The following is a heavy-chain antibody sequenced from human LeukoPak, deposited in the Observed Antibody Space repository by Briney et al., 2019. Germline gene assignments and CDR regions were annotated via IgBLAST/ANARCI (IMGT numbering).Heavy chain of an antibody. J-gene: IGHJ5*02. D-gene: IGHD5-18*01. CDR1: GGSFSGYY. CDR2: INNSGGT. V-gene: IGHV4-34*01. Sequence: SETLSLTCAVYGGSFSGYYWSWIRQPPGKGLEWIGEINNSGGTNYNPSLKSRVTISVDTSKIQFSLKLSSGTAADTAVYYCAGRRGYSCGLYSRNWCDPWGQGTLVTVSS. CDR3: AGRRGYSCGLYSRNWCDP.